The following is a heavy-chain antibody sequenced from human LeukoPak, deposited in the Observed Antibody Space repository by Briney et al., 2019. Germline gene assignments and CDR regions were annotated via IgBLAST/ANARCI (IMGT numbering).Heavy chain of an antibody. V-gene: IGHV3-74*01. CDR1: GFTSSTYW. D-gene: IGHD1-1*01. CDR3: VKKGQADDDGKPD. CDR2: INTDGSTT. J-gene: IGHJ4*02. Sequence: TGGSLRLSCAASGFTSSTYWMHWVRQAPGKGLVWVSRINTDGSTTTYADSVKGRFTISRDNAKNTPYLQMNNLRADDTAVYYCVKKGQADDDGKPDWGQGTLVTVSS.